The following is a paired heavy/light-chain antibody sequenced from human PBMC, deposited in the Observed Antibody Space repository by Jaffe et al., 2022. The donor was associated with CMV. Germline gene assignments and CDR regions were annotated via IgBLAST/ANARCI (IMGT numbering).Heavy chain of an antibody. CDR1: GFTFISYW. CDR3: ARGGPGSFNL. J-gene: IGHJ4*02. D-gene: IGHD3-10*01. V-gene: IGHV3-74*01. CDR2: IHSDGSST. Sequence: VQLVESGGGLVQPGGSLRLSCEASGFTFISYWMHWVRQAPGKGLVWVSRIHSDGSSTTYADSVKGRFTISRDNAKNTVHLQMNSLRGEDTAVYYCARGGPGSFNLWGQGTLVTVPS.
Light chain of an antibody. CDR1: QSLSSW. Sequence: DIQLTQSPSTLSASVGDRVSITCRASQSLSSWLAWYQQKPGKAPKLLIYEVSTLESGVPSRFSGSGSGTEFTLTISSLQPDDFATYYCQQFTDYNDYSWTFGQGTKVEIK. V-gene: IGKV1-5*03. J-gene: IGKJ1*01. CDR2: EVS. CDR3: QQFTDYNDYSWT.